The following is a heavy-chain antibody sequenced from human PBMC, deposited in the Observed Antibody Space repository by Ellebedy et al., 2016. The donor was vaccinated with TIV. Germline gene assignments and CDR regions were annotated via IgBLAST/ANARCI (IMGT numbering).Heavy chain of an antibody. D-gene: IGHD3-3*01. CDR2: IYYSGST. V-gene: IGHV4-59*08. CDR1: GGSISSYY. CDR3: ARQRTLFLGMDV. Sequence: SETLSLTCTVSGGSISSYYWSWIRQPPGKGLEWIGYIYYSGSTNYNPSLKSRVTISVDTSKNQFSLKLSSVTAADTAVYYCARQRTLFLGMDVWGQGTTVTVSS. J-gene: IGHJ6*02.